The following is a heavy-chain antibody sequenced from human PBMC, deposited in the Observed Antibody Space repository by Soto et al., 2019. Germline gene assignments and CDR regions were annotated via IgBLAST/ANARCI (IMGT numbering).Heavy chain of an antibody. CDR2: IDPSGGST. J-gene: IGHJ5*02. V-gene: IGHV1-46*01. CDR3: AREPPRAYWFDP. Sequence: QVQLVQSGTEVKKPGASVKVSCKASGYIFTSYYMHWVRQAPGQGLEWMGIIDPSGGSTSYAQKSQGRVTMTRDTSTSTVYMEVSSLRSEDTAVYYCAREPPRAYWFDPWGMGTLVTVSA. CDR1: GYIFTSYY.